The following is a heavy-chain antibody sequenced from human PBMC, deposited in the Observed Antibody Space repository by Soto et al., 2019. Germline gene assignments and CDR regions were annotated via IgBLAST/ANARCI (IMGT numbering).Heavy chain of an antibody. CDR1: GFTFSTYA. CDR2: ISGNGGDYT. CDR3: VPLCRYCSTTTPS. Sequence: EVQLLESGGGLVQPGGSLRLSCAASGFTFSTYAMSWVRQAPRKGLEWVSAISGNGGDYTSYADSVKGRFTISRDNSKNTLYLQMNSLGAEDTAVYYCVPLCRYCSTTTPSWGQGTLVTVSA. D-gene: IGHD2-2*01. J-gene: IGHJ4*02. V-gene: IGHV3-23*01.